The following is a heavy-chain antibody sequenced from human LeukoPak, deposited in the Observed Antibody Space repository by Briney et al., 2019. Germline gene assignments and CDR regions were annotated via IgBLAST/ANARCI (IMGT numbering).Heavy chain of an antibody. CDR1: GYTFSNYN. V-gene: IGHV1-18*04. J-gene: IGHJ4*02. CDR2: INAYNGNT. D-gene: IGHD5-24*01. CDR3: AREWAQMAISRHPTGY. Sequence: ASVTVSCKSSGYTFSNYNFNWVRHAPGQALEWMGWINAYNGNTNYAQKFQGRVAMTTDTSTSTAYMELRSLTSDDTAVYYCAREWAQMAISRHPTGYWGQGTLVTVSS.